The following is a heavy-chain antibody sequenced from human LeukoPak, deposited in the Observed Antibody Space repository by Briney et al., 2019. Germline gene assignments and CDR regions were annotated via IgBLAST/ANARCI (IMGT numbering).Heavy chain of an antibody. D-gene: IGHD3-22*01. CDR1: GFTVSTYY. J-gene: IGHJ3*02. V-gene: IGHV3-53*01. CDR3: AKDLHYESSRLGAFDI. CDR2: IYSGATT. Sequence: GGSLRLSCAASGFTVSTYYMNWVRQAPGKGLEWVSIIYSGATTYYADSVKGRFTISRDTSKSTLYLQMNSLRAEDTAVYYCAKDLHYESSRLGAFDIWGQGTMVTVSS.